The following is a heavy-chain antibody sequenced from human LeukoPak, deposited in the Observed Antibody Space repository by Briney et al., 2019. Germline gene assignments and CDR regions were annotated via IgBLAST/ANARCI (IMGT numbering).Heavy chain of an antibody. CDR3: ARLVWGVDYHYYYMDV. D-gene: IGHD3-10*01. CDR2: INPNSGGT. Sequence: GASVKVSCKASGYTFTGYDMHWVRQAPGQGLEWMGWINPNSGGTNYAQKFQGRVTMTRDTSISTAYMELSRLKSDDTAVYYCARLVWGVDYHYYYMDVWGKGTTVTVSS. V-gene: IGHV1-2*02. J-gene: IGHJ6*03. CDR1: GYTFTGYD.